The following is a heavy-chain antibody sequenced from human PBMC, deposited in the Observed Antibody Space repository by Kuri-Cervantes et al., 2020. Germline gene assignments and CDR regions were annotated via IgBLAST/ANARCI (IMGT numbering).Heavy chain of an antibody. J-gene: IGHJ6*02. CDR3: ARDHITMIVVVSYYYYGMDV. CDR1: GFTFDDYA. Sequence: GGSLRLSCAASGFTFDDYAMHWVRQAPGKGLEWVSGISWNSGSIGYADSVKGRFTISRDNAKNSLYLQMNSLRDEDTAVYYCARDHITMIVVVSYYYYGMDVWGQGTTVTVSS. V-gene: IGHV3-9*01. D-gene: IGHD3-22*01. CDR2: ISWNSGSI.